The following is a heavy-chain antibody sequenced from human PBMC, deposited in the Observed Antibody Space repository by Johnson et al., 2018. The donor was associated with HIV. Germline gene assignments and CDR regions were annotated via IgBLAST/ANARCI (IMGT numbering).Heavy chain of an antibody. CDR2: ISYDGSNK. V-gene: IGHV3-30*03. CDR1: GFTFSSYG. CDR3: ARDQYSYGYTDAFDI. J-gene: IGHJ3*02. Sequence: QVQLVESGVGVVQPGRSLRLSCAASGFTFSSYGMHWVRQAPGKGLEWVAVISYDGSNKYYADSVKGRFTISRDNSKNTLYLQMNSLRAEDTAVYYCARDQYSYGYTDAFDIWGQGTMVTVSS. D-gene: IGHD5-18*01.